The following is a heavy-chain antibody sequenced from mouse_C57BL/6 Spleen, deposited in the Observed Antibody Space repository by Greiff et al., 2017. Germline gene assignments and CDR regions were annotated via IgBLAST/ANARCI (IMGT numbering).Heavy chain of an antibody. V-gene: IGHV1-69*01. J-gene: IGHJ3*01. D-gene: IGHD4-1*02. CDR2: IDPSDSYT. CDR3: ARSPTGPAWFAY. Sequence: QVQLQQPGAELVMPGASVKLSCKASGYTFTSYWMHWVKQRPGQGLEWIGEIDPSDSYTNYNQKFKGKSTLTVDKSSSTAYMQLSSLTSEDSAVYYCARSPTGPAWFAYWGQGTLVTVSA. CDR1: GYTFTSYW.